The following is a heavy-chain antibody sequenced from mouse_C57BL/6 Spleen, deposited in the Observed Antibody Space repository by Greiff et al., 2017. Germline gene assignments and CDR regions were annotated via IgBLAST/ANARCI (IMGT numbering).Heavy chain of an antibody. CDR1: GYSITSDY. Sequence: EVMLVESGPGLAKPSQTLSLTCSVTGYSITSDYWNWIRKFPGNKLEYMGYISYSGSTYYNQYLKSRISITRDTSKNQYYRQLNSVTTEDTSTYDCARRYYYGRTYWYFDDWGTGTTVTVSS. CDR3: ARRYYYGRTYWYFDD. J-gene: IGHJ1*03. V-gene: IGHV3-8*01. CDR2: ISYSGST. D-gene: IGHD1-1*01.